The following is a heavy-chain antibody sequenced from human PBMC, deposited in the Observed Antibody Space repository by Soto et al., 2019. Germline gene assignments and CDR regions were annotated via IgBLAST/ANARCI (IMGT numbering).Heavy chain of an antibody. V-gene: IGHV1-69*13. D-gene: IGHD3-22*01. Sequence: SVKVSCKASGGTFSSYAISWVRQAPGQGLEWMGGIIPIFGTANYAQKFQGRVTITADESTSTAYMELSSLRSEDTAVYYCARATWDYDSSVYLRYYGMDFWGQGTTVTVSS. CDR3: ARATWDYDSSVYLRYYGMDF. J-gene: IGHJ6*02. CDR2: IIPIFGTA. CDR1: GGTFSSYA.